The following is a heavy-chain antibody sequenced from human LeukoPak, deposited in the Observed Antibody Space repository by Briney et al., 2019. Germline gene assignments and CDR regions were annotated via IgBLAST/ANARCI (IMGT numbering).Heavy chain of an antibody. J-gene: IGHJ6*02. V-gene: IGHV1-69*13. Sequence: SVKVSCKASGGTFSSYAISWVRQAPGQGLEWMGGIIPIFGTANYAQKFQGRVTITADESTSTAYMELSSLRSEDTAVYYCARGRIGWLQFTKLDYYYGMDVWGQGTTVTVSS. CDR1: GGTFSSYA. CDR3: ARGRIGWLQFTKLDYYYGMDV. CDR2: IIPIFGTA. D-gene: IGHD5-24*01.